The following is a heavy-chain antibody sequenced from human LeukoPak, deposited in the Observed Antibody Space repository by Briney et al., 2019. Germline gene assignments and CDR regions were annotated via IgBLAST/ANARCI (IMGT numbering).Heavy chain of an antibody. CDR2: VGGRSDVI. CDR1: VFTFNPYG. J-gene: IGHJ4*02. Sequence: GSLRLSCTASVFTFNPYGMNGVREAQGREVEWLSQVGGRSDVIRYADSVKDRFTSSRDNAKNSLYLQMNSVRAEDTARYYCAKLVRTNDDNFLDFWGQGTLVTVSS. CDR3: AKLVRTNDDNFLDF. D-gene: IGHD3-9*01. V-gene: IGHV3-48*01.